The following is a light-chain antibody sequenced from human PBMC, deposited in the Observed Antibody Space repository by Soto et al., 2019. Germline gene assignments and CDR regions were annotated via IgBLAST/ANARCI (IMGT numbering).Light chain of an antibody. V-gene: IGKV3-15*01. Sequence: EVVITQSPATLSLSPGERATLSCRASQSISRNLAWYQQKPGQGPRLLIYAASTRVTGIPGRFSGSGSGTEFTLTISSLQSEDFAVYYCQQRSNWLLTFGGGTKVDIK. CDR3: QQRSNWLLT. CDR2: AAS. CDR1: QSISRN. J-gene: IGKJ4*01.